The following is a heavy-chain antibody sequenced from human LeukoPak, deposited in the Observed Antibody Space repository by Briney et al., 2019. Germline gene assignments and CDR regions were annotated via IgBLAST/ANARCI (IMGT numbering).Heavy chain of an antibody. CDR1: GYTFTSYG. Sequence: ASVKVSCKASGYTFTSYGISWVRQAPGQGLEWVGWISAYNGNTNYAQKLQGRVTMTTDTSTSTAYMELRSLRSDDTAVYYCARDAGYCSSTSCYSPRFDPWGQGTLVTVSS. V-gene: IGHV1-18*01. CDR2: ISAYNGNT. D-gene: IGHD2-2*01. J-gene: IGHJ5*02. CDR3: ARDAGYCSSTSCYSPRFDP.